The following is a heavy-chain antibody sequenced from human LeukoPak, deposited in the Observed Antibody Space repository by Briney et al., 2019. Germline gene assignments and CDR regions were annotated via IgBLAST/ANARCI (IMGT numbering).Heavy chain of an antibody. D-gene: IGHD3-10*01. Sequence: SETLSLTCTVSGGSVSSGSYYWSWIRQPPGKGLEWIGYIYYSGSTNYNPSLKSRDTISVDTSKNQFSLKLSSVTAADTAVYYCARVKGFGELSYYYYGMDVWGQGTTVTVSS. V-gene: IGHV4-61*01. J-gene: IGHJ6*02. CDR3: ARVKGFGELSYYYYGMDV. CDR1: GGSVSSGSYY. CDR2: IYYSGST.